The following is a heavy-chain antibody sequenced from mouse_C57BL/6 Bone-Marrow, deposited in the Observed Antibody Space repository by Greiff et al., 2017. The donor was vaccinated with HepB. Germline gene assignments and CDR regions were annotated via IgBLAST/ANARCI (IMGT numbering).Heavy chain of an antibody. CDR1: GYTFTSYW. V-gene: IGHV1-69*01. CDR3: ASASERGYDLYAMDY. Sequence: QVQLQQPGAELVMPGASVKLSCKASGYTFTSYWMHWVKQRPGQGLEWIGEIDPSDSYTNYNQKFKGKSTLTVDKSSSTAYMQLSSLTSEDSAVYYCASASERGYDLYAMDYWGQGTSVTVSS. D-gene: IGHD2-3*01. J-gene: IGHJ4*01. CDR2: IDPSDSYT.